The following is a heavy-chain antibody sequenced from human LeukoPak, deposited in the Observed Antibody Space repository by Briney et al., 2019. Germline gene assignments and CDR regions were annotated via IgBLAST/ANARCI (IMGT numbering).Heavy chain of an antibody. D-gene: IGHD3-22*01. CDR1: GGSFSGYY. V-gene: IGHV4-34*01. CDR3: VTYYFDSSGPKKNY. CDR2: INHSGST. Sequence: PSETLSLTCAVYGGSFSGYYWSWIRQPPGKGLEWIGEINHSGSTNYNPSLKSRVTISVDTSKKQFSLKLSSVTAADTAVYYCVTYYFDSSGPKKNYWGQGTLVTVSS. J-gene: IGHJ4*02.